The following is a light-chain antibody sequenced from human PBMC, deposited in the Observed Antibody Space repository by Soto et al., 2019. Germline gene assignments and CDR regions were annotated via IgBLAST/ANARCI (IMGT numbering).Light chain of an antibody. CDR2: DNN. CDR1: SSNIGNNY. J-gene: IGLJ1*01. CDR3: GTWDSSLSVFYV. V-gene: IGLV1-51*01. Sequence: QSVLTQPPSVSAAPGQKVTISCSGSSSNIGNNYVSWYQQLPGTAPKLLIYDNNKRPSGIPDRFSGSKSGTSATLGITGLQTGDEADYYCGTWDSSLSVFYVFXTGTKVTVL.